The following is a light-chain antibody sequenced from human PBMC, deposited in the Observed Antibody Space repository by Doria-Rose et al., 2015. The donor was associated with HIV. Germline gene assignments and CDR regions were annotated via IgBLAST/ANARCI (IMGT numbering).Light chain of an antibody. V-gene: IGKV4-1*01. Sequence: TQSPESLGMSLGERATLNCKSNQSLLYTSKNYLAWYQQKPGQPPKLLIYWASTRQSGVPARFSGSGSGTDFTLTISSLEAEDVAVYYCRQYYDTPSFGPGTTVDTK. J-gene: IGKJ3*01. CDR2: WAS. CDR1: QSLLYTSKNY. CDR3: RQYYDTPS.